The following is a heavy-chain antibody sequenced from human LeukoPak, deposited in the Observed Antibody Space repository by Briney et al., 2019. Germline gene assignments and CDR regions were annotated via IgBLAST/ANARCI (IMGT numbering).Heavy chain of an antibody. V-gene: IGHV3-7*01. CDR2: IKQDGSEK. J-gene: IGHJ4*02. D-gene: IGHD3/OR15-3a*01. Sequence: GGSLRLSCAASGFTVSSNYMSWVRQAPGKGLEWVANIKQDGSEKYYVDSVKGRFTISRDNAKNSLYLQMNSLRAEDTAVYYCARGGLEFDYWGQGTLVTVSS. CDR1: GFTVSSNY. CDR3: ARGGLEFDY.